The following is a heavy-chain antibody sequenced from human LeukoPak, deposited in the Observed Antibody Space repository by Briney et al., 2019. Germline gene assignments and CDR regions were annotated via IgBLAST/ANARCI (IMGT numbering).Heavy chain of an antibody. CDR3: TRSPDGRNWFDP. D-gene: IGHD1-14*01. J-gene: IGHJ5*02. V-gene: IGHV3-74*01. CDR2: IDTDGSST. Sequence: GGSLRLSSAASGLTFNRYWMHWVRQAPGKGLVWVSHIDTDGSSTSYADSVKGRFTISRDNAKNTLYLQMNSLRVEDTAMYYCTRSPDGRNWFDPWGQGTLVTVSS. CDR1: GLTFNRYW.